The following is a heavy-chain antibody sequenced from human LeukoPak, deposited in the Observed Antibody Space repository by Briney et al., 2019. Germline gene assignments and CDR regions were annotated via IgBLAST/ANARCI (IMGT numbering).Heavy chain of an antibody. CDR1: GFTFRNYA. CDR2: INNRGGT. CDR3: AREGSCSSVSRFDWYFDL. J-gene: IGHJ2*01. V-gene: IGHV3-23*01. Sequence: GGSLRLSCAASGFTFRNYAMSWVRQAPGKGLEWVSTINNRGGTYYADSVKGRFTISRDNSKNTQFLQMNSLRAEDTAVYYCAREGSCSSVSRFDWYFDLWGRRTMVTVSS. D-gene: IGHD2-2*01.